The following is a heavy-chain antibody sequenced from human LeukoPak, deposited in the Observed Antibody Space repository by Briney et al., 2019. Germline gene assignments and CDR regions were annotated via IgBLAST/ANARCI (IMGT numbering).Heavy chain of an antibody. V-gene: IGHV4-30-2*01. CDR3: ARGHGYSGYEIGSSRGPGAFDI. J-gene: IGHJ3*02. CDR1: GGSISSGGYY. Sequence: SQTLSLTCTVSGGSISSGGYYWSWIRQPPGKGLEWIGYIYHSGSTYYNPSLKSRVTISVDRSKNQFSLKLSSVTAADTAVYYCARGHGYSGYEIGSSRGPGAFDIWGQGTMVTVSS. CDR2: IYHSGST. D-gene: IGHD5-12*01.